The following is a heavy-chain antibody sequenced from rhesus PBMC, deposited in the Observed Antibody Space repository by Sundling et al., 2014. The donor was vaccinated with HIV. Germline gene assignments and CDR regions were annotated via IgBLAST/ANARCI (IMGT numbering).Heavy chain of an antibody. V-gene: IGHV4-169*01. J-gene: IGHJ4*01. Sequence: QVQLQESGPGLVKPSETLSVTCVVSGGSISSSYWSWIRQAPGKGLEWIGYIFGSGSSTNYNPSLKSRVILSVDTSKNQFSLKLSSVTAADTAVYYCARGSGSLLHWGQGVLVTVSS. CDR2: IFGSGSST. CDR1: GGSISSSY. D-gene: IGHD6-25*01. CDR3: ARGSGSLLH.